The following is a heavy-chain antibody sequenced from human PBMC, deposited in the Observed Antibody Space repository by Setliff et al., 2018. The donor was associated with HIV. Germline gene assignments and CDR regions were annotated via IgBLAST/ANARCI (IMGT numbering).Heavy chain of an antibody. J-gene: IGHJ4*02. CDR2: VFHVGSTS. V-gene: IGHV4-4*02. D-gene: IGHD2-8*01. Sequence: PSETLSLTCDVSGDSISSGNWWNWVRQPPGKGLEWIGEVFHVGSTSYYNPSLKSRVTISVDTSKNQFSLKLSSVTAADTAVYYCARHQYCTNGVCYTAGIDYWGQGTLVTVSS. CDR3: ARHQYCTNGVCYTAGIDY. CDR1: GDSISSGNW.